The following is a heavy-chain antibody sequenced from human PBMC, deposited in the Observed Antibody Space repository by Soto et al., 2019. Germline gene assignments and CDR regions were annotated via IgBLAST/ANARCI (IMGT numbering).Heavy chain of an antibody. CDR2: INVGIGET. D-gene: IGHD3-22*01. Sequence: QVQLVQSGAEVKKTGASVKVSCKASGYTFTHNAMHWVRQAHGQRPEWVGWINVGIGETKYSQKLQGRVSITSDTSASTVYMELSSLRSEDTAVYYCARDSWITMNAFDIWGQGTLVTVSS. V-gene: IGHV1-3*01. J-gene: IGHJ3*02. CDR3: ARDSWITMNAFDI. CDR1: GYTFTHNA.